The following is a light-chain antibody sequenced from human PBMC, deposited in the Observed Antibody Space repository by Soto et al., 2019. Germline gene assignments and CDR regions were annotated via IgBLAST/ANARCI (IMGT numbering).Light chain of an antibody. CDR2: AAS. CDR1: QAISNY. CDR3: QKYNIAPWT. V-gene: IGKV1-27*01. J-gene: IGKJ1*01. Sequence: DIQMTQSPSSLSAYVGDRVTITCRASQAISNYLARYQQKPGKVPKLLIYAASTLQSGVPSRFSGSGSGTDFTLTISSLQPEDVATYYCQKYNIAPWTFGQGTKVEIK.